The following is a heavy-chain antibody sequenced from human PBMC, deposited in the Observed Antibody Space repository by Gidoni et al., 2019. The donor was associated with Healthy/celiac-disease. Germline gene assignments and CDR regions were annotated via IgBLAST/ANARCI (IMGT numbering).Heavy chain of an antibody. CDR1: GFTFSNYA. CDR3: AREGSGLLDDYYDSSGYRRGCAFDI. J-gene: IGHJ3*02. CDR2: ISDDGSNK. Sequence: QVQLVESGGGVVQPGRSLRLSCAASGFTFSNYAMPWVRQAPGKGLEWVAVISDDGSNKYYADAVKGRFTISRDNSKNTLYLQMNSLRAEDTAVYYCAREGSGLLDDYYDSSGYRRGCAFDIWGQGTMVTVSS. V-gene: IGHV3-30-3*01. D-gene: IGHD3-22*01.